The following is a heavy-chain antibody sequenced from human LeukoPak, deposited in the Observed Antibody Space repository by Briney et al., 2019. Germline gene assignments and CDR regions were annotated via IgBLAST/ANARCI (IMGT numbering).Heavy chain of an antibody. V-gene: IGHV4-34*01. CDR3: ARAPDYGDYGSYWYFDL. Sequence: PSETLSLTCAVYGGSFSGYYWSWIRQPPGKGLEWIGEINHSGSTNYNPSLKSRVTISVDTSKNQFSLKLSSVTAADTAVYYCARAPDYGDYGSYWYFDLWGRGTLVTVSS. CDR2: INHSGST. CDR1: GGSFSGYY. J-gene: IGHJ2*01. D-gene: IGHD4-17*01.